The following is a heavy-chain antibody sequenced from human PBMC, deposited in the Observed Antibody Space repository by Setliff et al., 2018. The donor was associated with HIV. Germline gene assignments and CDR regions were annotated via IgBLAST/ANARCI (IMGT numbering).Heavy chain of an antibody. Sequence: SETLSLTCTVSGGSTSGYYWNWIRQSPGKGLEWIGCVFYSGSANYSPSLKSRVTISADTSKNQFSLKLSSVAAADTAMYYCARAKGYCNDDGCFSNFDYWGQGTLVTVSS. CDR3: ARAKGYCNDDGCFSNFDY. CDR1: GGSTSGYY. V-gene: IGHV4-59*01. CDR2: VFYSGSA. D-gene: IGHD2-15*01. J-gene: IGHJ4*02.